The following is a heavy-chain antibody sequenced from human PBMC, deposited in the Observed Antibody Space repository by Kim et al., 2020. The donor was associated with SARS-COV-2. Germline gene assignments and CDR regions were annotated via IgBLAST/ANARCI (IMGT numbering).Heavy chain of an antibody. CDR3: APYPGIAARPKGYFDY. J-gene: IGHJ4*02. D-gene: IGHD6-6*01. CDR1: GFTFSSYA. Sequence: GGSLRLSCAASGFTFSSYAMSWVRQAPGKGLEWVSAISGSGGSTYYADSVKGRFTISRDNSKNTLYLQMNSLRAEDTAVYYCAPYPGIAARPKGYFDYWGQGTLVTVSS. V-gene: IGHV3-23*01. CDR2: ISGSGGST.